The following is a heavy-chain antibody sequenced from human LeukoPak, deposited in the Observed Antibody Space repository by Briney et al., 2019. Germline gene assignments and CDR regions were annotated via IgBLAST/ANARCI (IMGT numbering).Heavy chain of an antibody. V-gene: IGHV3-30-3*01. CDR2: ISYDGSNK. Sequence: PGRSLRLSCAASGFTFSSYAMHWVRQAPGKGLEWVAVISYDGSNKYYADSVKGRFTISRDNSKNTLYLQMNSLRAEGTAVYYCARGLYSSGWSNYFDYWGQGTLVTVSS. J-gene: IGHJ4*02. D-gene: IGHD6-19*01. CDR1: GFTFSSYA. CDR3: ARGLYSSGWSNYFDY.